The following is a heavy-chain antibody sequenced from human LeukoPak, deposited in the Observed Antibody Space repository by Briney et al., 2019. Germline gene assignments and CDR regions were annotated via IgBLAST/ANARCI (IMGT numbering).Heavy chain of an antibody. J-gene: IGHJ3*02. CDR3: ANLVVVVPAALGYCSGGSCLKAFDI. CDR2: ISYDGSNK. D-gene: IGHD2-15*01. V-gene: IGHV3-30*18. Sequence: GRSLRLSCAASGSTFSSYGMHWVRQAPGKGLEWVAVISYDGSNKYYADSVKGRFTISRDNSKNTLYLQMNSLRAEDTAVYYCANLVVVVPAALGYCSGGSCLKAFDIWGQGTMVTVSS. CDR1: GSTFSSYG.